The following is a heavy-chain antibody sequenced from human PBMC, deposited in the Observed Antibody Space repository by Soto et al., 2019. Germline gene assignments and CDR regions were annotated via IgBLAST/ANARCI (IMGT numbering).Heavy chain of an antibody. CDR2: IYYSGST. Sequence: QVQLQESGPGLVKPSETLSLTCTVSDGSISSYYWSWIRQPPGKGLEWIGYIYYSGSTNYNPSLKSRVTISVDTSKNQFSLKLSSVTAADTAVYYCARDRSSSWYEDYYYYGMDVWGQGTTVTVSS. V-gene: IGHV4-59*01. CDR3: ARDRSSSWYEDYYYYGMDV. CDR1: DGSISSYY. D-gene: IGHD6-13*01. J-gene: IGHJ6*02.